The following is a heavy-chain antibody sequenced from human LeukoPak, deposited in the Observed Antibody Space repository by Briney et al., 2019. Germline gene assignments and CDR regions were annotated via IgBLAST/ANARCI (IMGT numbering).Heavy chain of an antibody. CDR3: ARVDDLDAFDI. V-gene: IGHV3-30*04. J-gene: IGHJ3*02. CDR2: ISDDGSNK. D-gene: IGHD2-2*03. CDR1: GFTFSSYA. Sequence: GGSLRLSCAASGFTFSSYAMHWVRQAPGKGLEWVAVISDDGSNKYYADSVKGRFTISRDDSKNTLYLQMNSLRPEDTAVYYCARVDDLDAFDIWGQGTMVTVSS.